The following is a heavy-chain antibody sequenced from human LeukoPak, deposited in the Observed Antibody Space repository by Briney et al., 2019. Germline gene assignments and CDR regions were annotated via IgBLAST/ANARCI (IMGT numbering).Heavy chain of an antibody. CDR2: IYYSGST. CDR3: ARGWRQHHVQQDDAFDI. J-gene: IGHJ3*02. D-gene: IGHD1-1*01. CDR1: GGSISSYY. Sequence: SETLSLTCTVSGGSISSYYWSWIRQPPGKGLEWIGYIYYSGSTNYNPSLKSRVTISVDTSKNQFSLKLSSVTAADTAVYYCARGWRQHHVQQDDAFDIWGQGTMVTVSS. V-gene: IGHV4-59*01.